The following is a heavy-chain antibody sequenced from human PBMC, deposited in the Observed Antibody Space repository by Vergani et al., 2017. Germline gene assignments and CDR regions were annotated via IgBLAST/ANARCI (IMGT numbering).Heavy chain of an antibody. CDR2: IRSKNDGGTA. CDR3: ARDFRGGSYLDFDY. J-gene: IGHJ4*02. CDR1: GITFKNAW. Sequence: EVQVVESGGGLIKPGGSLRLSCVVSGITFKNAWINWVRQAPGKGLEWIGRIRSKNDGGTADYAAPLKGRFTISRDNAKNSLYLQMNSLRAEDTAVYYCARDFRGGSYLDFDYWGQGTLVTVSS. V-gene: IGHV3-15*01. D-gene: IGHD1-26*01.